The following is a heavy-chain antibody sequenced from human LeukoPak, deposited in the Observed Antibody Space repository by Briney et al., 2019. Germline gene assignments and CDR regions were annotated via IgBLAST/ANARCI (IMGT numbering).Heavy chain of an antibody. CDR1: GFTFTNAW. J-gene: IGHJ4*02. CDR2: IKSKTDGGTT. V-gene: IGHV3-15*01. D-gene: IGHD3-22*01. CDR3: TTGGGRGASYYFDSSGYSSDFDY. Sequence: GGSLRLSCAASGFTFTNAWMSWVRQAPGKGLEWVGRIKSKTDGGTTDYSARVKGRFTISRDDSKNTLYLQMNSLKTEDTAVYYCTTGGGRGASYYFDSSGYSSDFDYWGQGTLVTVSS.